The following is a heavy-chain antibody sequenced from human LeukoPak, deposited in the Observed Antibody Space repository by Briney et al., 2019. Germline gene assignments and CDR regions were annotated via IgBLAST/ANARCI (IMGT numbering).Heavy chain of an antibody. J-gene: IGHJ4*02. CDR3: ARLTKRYGSGSPPYYFDY. Sequence: PGGSLRLSCAASGFTFSTYSMTWVRQAPGKGLEWVANIKQDGSEKYYVDSVKGRFTISRDNAKNSLYLQMNVLRVEDTAVYYCARLTKRYGSGSPPYYFDYWGQGTLVTVSS. D-gene: IGHD3-10*01. V-gene: IGHV3-7*01. CDR2: IKQDGSEK. CDR1: GFTFSTYS.